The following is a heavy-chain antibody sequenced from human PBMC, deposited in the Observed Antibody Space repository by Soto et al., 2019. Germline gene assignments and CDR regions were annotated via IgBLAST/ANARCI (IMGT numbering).Heavy chain of an antibody. V-gene: IGHV4-61*08. J-gene: IGHJ6*02. CDR2: VYYSGTT. CDR1: GGSIDSGDYY. CDR3: ARDRYYYDSSGYYYYYGMDV. Sequence: SETLSLTCTVSGGSIDSGDYYWSWIRQPPGKGLEWIGYVYYSGTTNYNPFLKSRVTLSLDKSKNQFSLKMNSVTAADTAVYYCARDRYYYDSSGYYYYYGMDVWGQGTTVTVSS. D-gene: IGHD3-22*01.